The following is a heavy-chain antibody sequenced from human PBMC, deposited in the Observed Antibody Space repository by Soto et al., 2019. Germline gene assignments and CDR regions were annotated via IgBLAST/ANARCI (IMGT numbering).Heavy chain of an antibody. Sequence: GGSLRLSCAASGFTFSSYGMHWVRQAPGKGLEWVAVTSYDGSNKYYADSVKGRFTISRDNSKNTLYLQMNSLRAEDTAVYYCAKEGGWYPFDYWGQGTLVTVSS. CDR3: AKEGGWYPFDY. J-gene: IGHJ4*02. D-gene: IGHD6-19*01. CDR2: TSYDGSNK. V-gene: IGHV3-30*18. CDR1: GFTFSSYG.